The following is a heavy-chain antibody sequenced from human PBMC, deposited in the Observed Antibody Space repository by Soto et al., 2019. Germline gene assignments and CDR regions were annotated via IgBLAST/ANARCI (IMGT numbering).Heavy chain of an antibody. J-gene: IGHJ3*02. CDR3: ARGVAGFYAFDI. V-gene: IGHV3-33*01. Sequence: ESGGGVVQPGRSLRLSCAASGFTFSSYGMHWVRQAPGKGLEWVAVIWYDGSNKYYADSVKGRFTISRDNSKNTLYLQMNSLRAEDTAVYYCARGVAGFYAFDIWGQGTMVTVSS. CDR1: GFTFSSYG. D-gene: IGHD6-19*01. CDR2: IWYDGSNK.